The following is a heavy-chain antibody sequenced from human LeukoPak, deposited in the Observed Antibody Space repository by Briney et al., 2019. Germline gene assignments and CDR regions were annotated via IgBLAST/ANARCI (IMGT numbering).Heavy chain of an antibody. J-gene: IGHJ4*02. CDR1: GGSISSYY. Sequence: PSETLSLTCTVSGGSISSYYWSWIRQPPGKGLEWIGEINHSGSTNYNPSLKSRVTISVDTSKNQFSLKLSSVTAADTAVYYCARVRIGWLRRCHFDYWGQGPRSPSPQ. CDR2: INHSGST. V-gene: IGHV4-34*01. CDR3: ARVRIGWLRRCHFDY. D-gene: IGHD5-12*01.